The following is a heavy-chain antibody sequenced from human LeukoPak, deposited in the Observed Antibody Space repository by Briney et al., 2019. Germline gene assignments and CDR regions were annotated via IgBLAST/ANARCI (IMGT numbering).Heavy chain of an antibody. V-gene: IGHV4-34*01. CDR2: INHSGSS. CDR3: AREIYYFDSSASAPYAFDI. J-gene: IGHJ3*02. CDR1: GGSLTGYY. Sequence: PSETLSLTCAVYGGSLTGYYWSWIRQPPGVGLGWIGEINHSGSSNYNPSLTSGVTKSVDTPKNQFSLRLSSVTVALRAVYDSAREIYYFDSSASAPYAFDIWGQGTMVTVSS. D-gene: IGHD3-22*01.